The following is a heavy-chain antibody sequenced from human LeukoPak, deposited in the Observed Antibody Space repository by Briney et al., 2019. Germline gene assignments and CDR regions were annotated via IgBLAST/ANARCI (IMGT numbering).Heavy chain of an antibody. CDR3: AKGNQWLVPGGFDY. CDR1: GFTVSSNY. CDR2: ISGSGGHT. V-gene: IGHV3-23*01. J-gene: IGHJ4*02. D-gene: IGHD6-19*01. Sequence: PGGSLRLSCAASGFTVSSNYMSWVRQAPGKGLEWVSVISGSGGHTHYADSVKGRFTISRDNSKNTLYLQMSSLRAEDTAIYFCAKGNQWLVPGGFDYWGQGTLVTVSS.